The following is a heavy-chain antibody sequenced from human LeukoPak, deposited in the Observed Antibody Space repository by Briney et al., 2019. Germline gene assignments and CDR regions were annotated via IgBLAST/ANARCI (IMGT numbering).Heavy chain of an antibody. CDR3: ARRSGSRWSSFDY. V-gene: IGHV3-7*03. Sequence: GSLRLSCAASGFTFSTYWMSWVRQAPVKGLEWGAVIKQDGTEKYYVDSVKGRLTIPRDNFGNMLYLHLDSLRVEDTAIYYCARRSGSRWSSFDYWGQGALVTVSS. CDR1: GFTFSTYW. J-gene: IGHJ4*02. CDR2: IKQDGTEK. D-gene: IGHD6-13*01.